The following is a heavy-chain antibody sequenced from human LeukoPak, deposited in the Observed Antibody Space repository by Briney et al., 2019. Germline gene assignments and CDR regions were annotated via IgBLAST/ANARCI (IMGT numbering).Heavy chain of an antibody. Sequence: ASVKVSCKSSGYTFTGYYMHWVRQAPCQGLEGVGWINPNSGGTNYAQKSQGRVTMTRDTSISTAYMKLSRLRSDDTAVYYCARGSYYGSGTGYFDYWGQGTLVTVSS. V-gene: IGHV1-2*02. J-gene: IGHJ4*02. CDR2: INPNSGGT. D-gene: IGHD3-10*01. CDR1: GYTFTGYY. CDR3: ARGSYYGSGTGYFDY.